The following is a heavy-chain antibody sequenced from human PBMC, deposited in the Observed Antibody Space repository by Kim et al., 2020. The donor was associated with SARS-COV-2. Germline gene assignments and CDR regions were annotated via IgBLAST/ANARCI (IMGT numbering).Heavy chain of an antibody. Sequence: YYAASVKGRFTISKDNSKNTRYLQMNSLRAEDTAVYYCAKNDYPSPYFDYWGQGTLVTVSS. V-gene: IGHV3-23*01. J-gene: IGHJ4*02. CDR3: AKNDYPSPYFDY. D-gene: IGHD4-17*01.